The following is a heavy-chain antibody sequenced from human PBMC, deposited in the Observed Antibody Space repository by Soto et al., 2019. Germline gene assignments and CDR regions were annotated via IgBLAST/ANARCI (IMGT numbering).Heavy chain of an antibody. J-gene: IGHJ3*02. V-gene: IGHV1-2*04. CDR2: INPNSGCT. CDR1: GYTFTGYY. CDR3: AREERNGTMTKGFDI. D-gene: IGHD4-17*01. Sequence: QVQLVQSGAEVKKPGASVKVSCKASGYTFTGYYMHWVRQAPGQGIEWRGWINPNSGCTNYAQKLQGWVTMTRDTSISTAYMELSRLRADDTAVYYWAREERNGTMTKGFDIWGQGTMVTVSS.